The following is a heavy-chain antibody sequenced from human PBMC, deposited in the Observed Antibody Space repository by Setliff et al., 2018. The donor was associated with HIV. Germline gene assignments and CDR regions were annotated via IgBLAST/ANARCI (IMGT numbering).Heavy chain of an antibody. CDR1: GYTFPSYD. Sequence: ASVKVSCKASGYTFPSYDINWVRQATGQGLEWMGWMNPNSGNTGYAQKFQGRLTMTRNTSISTVNMELSSLRSEDTAVYFCARVGRLHYLTPFYYYGMDVWGQGTTVT. V-gene: IGHV1-8*01. CDR3: ARVGRLHYLTPFYYYGMDV. J-gene: IGHJ6*02. D-gene: IGHD4-4*01. CDR2: MNPNSGNT.